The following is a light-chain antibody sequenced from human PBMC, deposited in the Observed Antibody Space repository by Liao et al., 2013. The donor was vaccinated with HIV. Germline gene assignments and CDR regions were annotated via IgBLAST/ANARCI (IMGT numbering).Light chain of an antibody. CDR2: EDT. Sequence: SYELTQPPSVSVSPGQTASITCSGDKLGEKYACWYQQKPGQSPVLVIYEDTKRPSGIPERFSGSNSGNTANLTISGTQTMDEADYYCQVWDSSSDHRVFGGGTKLTVL. J-gene: IGLJ2*01. CDR3: QVWDSSSDHRV. CDR1: KLGEKY. V-gene: IGLV3-1*01.